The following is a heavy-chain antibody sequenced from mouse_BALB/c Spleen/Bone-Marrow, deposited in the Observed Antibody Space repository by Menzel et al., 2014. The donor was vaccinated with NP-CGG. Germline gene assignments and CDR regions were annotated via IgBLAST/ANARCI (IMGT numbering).Heavy chain of an antibody. CDR1: GFNIKDTY. Sequence: VHVKQSGAELVKPGASVKLSCTASGFNIKDTYMHWVEQRPEQGLEWIGRIDPANGNTKYDPKFQGKATITADTSSNTAHLQLSSLPSEDTAVYYCTAYYGSRFAYWGQGTLVTVSA. J-gene: IGHJ3*01. CDR2: IDPANGNT. D-gene: IGHD2-9*01. CDR3: TAYYGSRFAY. V-gene: IGHV14-3*02.